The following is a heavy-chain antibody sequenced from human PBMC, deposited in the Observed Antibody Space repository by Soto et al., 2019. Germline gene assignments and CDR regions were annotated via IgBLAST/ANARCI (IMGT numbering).Heavy chain of an antibody. Sequence: QVQLQESGPGLVQPSQTLSLTCTVSGASICKKYYCNWIRQHPGKGLEWIGYNDYTGNAFSNPSLRSRTSISLDTSQNQFSLSPNSVTAADTAVYYCVTGDWTGGELFFTYWGRGALVTVSS. D-gene: IGHD3-10*01. V-gene: IGHV4-31*03. J-gene: IGHJ4*02. CDR1: GASICKKYY. CDR3: VTGDWTGGELFFTY. CDR2: NDYTGNA.